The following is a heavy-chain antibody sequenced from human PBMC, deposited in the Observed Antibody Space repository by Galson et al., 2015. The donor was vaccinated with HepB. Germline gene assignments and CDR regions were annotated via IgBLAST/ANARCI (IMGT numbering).Heavy chain of an antibody. V-gene: IGHV1-46*04. CDR2: INPSGGST. Sequence: SVKVSCKASGYTFTSYYMHWVRQAPGQGLEWMGIINPSGGSTSYAQKLQGRVTMTRDTSTSTVYMELSSLRSEDTAVYYCARAAVTMVRGVDYFDYWGQGTLVTVSS. D-gene: IGHD3-10*01. CDR3: ARAAVTMVRGVDYFDY. J-gene: IGHJ4*02. CDR1: GYTFTSYY.